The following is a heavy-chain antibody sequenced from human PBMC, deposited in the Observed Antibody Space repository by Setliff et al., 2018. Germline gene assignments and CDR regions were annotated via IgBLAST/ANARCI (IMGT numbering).Heavy chain of an antibody. CDR2: ISPYTGNT. J-gene: IGHJ4*02. CDR1: GYTFTDYG. CDR3: ERLVRYCSTTSCQRTSGDDF. D-gene: IGHD2-2*01. V-gene: IGHV1-18*01. Sequence: GASVKVSCKASGYTFTDYGISWVRQAPGQGLEWMGWISPYTGNTFYAPQFQGRVIMTTDTSAKTAYMDLRSLGSDDTAVYYCERLVRYCSTTSCQRTSGDDFWGLGTLVTVSS.